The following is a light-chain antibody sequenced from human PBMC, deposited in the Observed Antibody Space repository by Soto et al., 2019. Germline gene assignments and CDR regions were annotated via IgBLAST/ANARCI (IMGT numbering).Light chain of an antibody. CDR1: QSVGNY. CDR3: HQSPNWRDT. V-gene: IGKV3-11*01. J-gene: IGKJ5*01. CDR2: ETS. Sequence: SSQCPAVLSLSVGDRATLSCRASQSVGNYLPWYQQKPGQAPRLLMYETSRRATGIPDRFSGSGSGTDLPLTIRSLEPEDFAVYYCHQSPNWRDTFGHGTRLE.